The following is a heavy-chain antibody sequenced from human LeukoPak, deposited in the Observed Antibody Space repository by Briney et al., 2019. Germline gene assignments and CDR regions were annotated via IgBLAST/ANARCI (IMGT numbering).Heavy chain of an antibody. D-gene: IGHD3-22*01. CDR2: INHSGST. CDR1: GGSFSGYY. V-gene: IGHV4-34*01. Sequence: SETLSLTCAVYGGSFSGYYWSWIRQPPGKGLEWIGEINHSGSTNYNPSLKSRVTISVDTSKNQFSLKLSSVTAADTAVYYCARDRHGYLVYWGQGTLVTVSS. J-gene: IGHJ4*02. CDR3: ARDRHGYLVY.